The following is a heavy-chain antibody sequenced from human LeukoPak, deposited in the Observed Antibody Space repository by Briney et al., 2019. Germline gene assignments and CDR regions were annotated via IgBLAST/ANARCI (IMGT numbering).Heavy chain of an antibody. Sequence: SETLSLTCAVYGGSFSGYYWSWIRQPPGKGPEWIGEINHSGSTNYNPSLKSRVTISVDTSKNQFSLKLSSVTAADTAVYYCAGRGVVTASPNYWGQGTLVTVSS. D-gene: IGHD2-21*02. CDR3: AGRGVVTASPNY. V-gene: IGHV4-34*01. CDR1: GGSFSGYY. J-gene: IGHJ4*02. CDR2: INHSGST.